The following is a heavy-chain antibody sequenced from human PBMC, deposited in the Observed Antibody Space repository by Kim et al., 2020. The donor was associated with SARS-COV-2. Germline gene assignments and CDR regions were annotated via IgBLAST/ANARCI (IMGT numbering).Heavy chain of an antibody. V-gene: IGHV5-51*01. CDR1: GYSFSSYW. Sequence: GESLKISCKGSGYSFSSYWIGWVRQMPGKGLEWMGIIYPGDSDTRYSPSFQGQVTISADKSISTAYLQWSSLKASDTAMYYCARCKGYYYYYMDVWGKGTTVTVSS. CDR3: ARCKGYYYYYMDV. CDR2: IYPGDSDT. J-gene: IGHJ6*03.